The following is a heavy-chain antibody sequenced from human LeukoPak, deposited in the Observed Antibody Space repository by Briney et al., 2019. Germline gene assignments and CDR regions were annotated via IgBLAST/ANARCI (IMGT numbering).Heavy chain of an antibody. D-gene: IGHD7-27*01. Sequence: GGSLRLSCAVSGFTFSSYAMSWVRQAPGKGLEWVSAITGSGGSTYYADSVKGRFTISRDNSKNTLYVQMNSQRAEDTAVYYCATERNWVFDYWGQGTLVTVSS. V-gene: IGHV3-23*01. J-gene: IGHJ4*02. CDR2: ITGSGGST. CDR3: ATERNWVFDY. CDR1: GFTFSSYA.